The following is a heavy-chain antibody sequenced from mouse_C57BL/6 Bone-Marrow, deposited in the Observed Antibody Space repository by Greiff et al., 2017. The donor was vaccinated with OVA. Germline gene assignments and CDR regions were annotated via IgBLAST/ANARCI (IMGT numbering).Heavy chain of an antibody. CDR2: ISYDGSN. V-gene: IGHV3-6*01. J-gene: IGHJ3*01. Sequence: ESGPGLVKPSQSLSLTCSVTGYSITSGYYWNWIRQFPGNKLEWMGYISYDGSNNYNPSLKNRISITRDTSKNQFFLKLNSVTTEDTATYYCARGGPYWGQGTLVTVSA. CDR1: GYSITSGYY. CDR3: ARGGPY.